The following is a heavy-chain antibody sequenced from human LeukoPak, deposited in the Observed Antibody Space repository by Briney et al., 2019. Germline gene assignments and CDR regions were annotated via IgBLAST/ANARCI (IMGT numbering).Heavy chain of an antibody. V-gene: IGHV3-33*01. Sequence: GGSLRLSCAASGFTFSSYGMHWVPQAPGKGRWGVAVIWYDGSNKYYADSVKGRFTISRDNSKNTLYLQMNSLRAEDTAVYYCARDSCSGGSCYSDYWGQGTLVTVSS. CDR2: IWYDGSNK. J-gene: IGHJ4*02. CDR1: GFTFSSYG. D-gene: IGHD2-15*01. CDR3: ARDSCSGGSCYSDY.